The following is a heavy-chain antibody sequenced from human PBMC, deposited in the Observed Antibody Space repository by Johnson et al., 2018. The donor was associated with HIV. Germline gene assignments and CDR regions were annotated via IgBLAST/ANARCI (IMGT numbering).Heavy chain of an antibody. CDR3: ARSDYDSSGYYAFDI. V-gene: IGHV3-11*04. CDR1: GFTFSNAW. J-gene: IGHJ3*02. Sequence: QVQLVESGGGLVQPGGSLRLSCAASGFTFSNAWMSWVRQAPGKGLEWVSYISSSGSTIYYADSVKGRFTISRDNAKNSLYLQMNSLRAEDTAVYYCARSDYDSSGYYAFDIWGQGTMVTVSS. D-gene: IGHD3-22*01. CDR2: ISSSGSTI.